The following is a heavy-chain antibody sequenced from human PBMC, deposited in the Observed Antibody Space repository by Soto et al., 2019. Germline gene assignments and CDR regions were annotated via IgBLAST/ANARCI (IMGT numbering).Heavy chain of an antibody. V-gene: IGHV3-9*01. Sequence: GGSLRLSCAASGFTFDDYAMHWVRQAPGKGLEWVSGISWNSGSIGYADSVKGRFTISRDNSKNTLYLQMNSLRAEDTAVYYCANPFLPGYSSSNFGAFDIWGQGTMVTVSS. J-gene: IGHJ3*02. CDR2: ISWNSGSI. D-gene: IGHD6-13*01. CDR3: ANPFLPGYSSSNFGAFDI. CDR1: GFTFDDYA.